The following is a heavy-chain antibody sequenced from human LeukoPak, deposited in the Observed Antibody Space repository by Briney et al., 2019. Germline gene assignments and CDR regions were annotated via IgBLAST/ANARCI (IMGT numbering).Heavy chain of an antibody. CDR2: ISWDGGSS. V-gene: IGHV3-43*01. J-gene: IGHJ4*02. Sequence: GGSLRLSCAASGFTFDDYTMHWVRQAPGKGLEWVSLISWDGGSSYYADSVKGRFTISRDNSKNSLYLQMNSLRTEDTALYYCAKDMNTAMVHTLDYWGQGTLVTVSS. D-gene: IGHD5-18*01. CDR3: AKDMNTAMVHTLDY. CDR1: GFTFDDYT.